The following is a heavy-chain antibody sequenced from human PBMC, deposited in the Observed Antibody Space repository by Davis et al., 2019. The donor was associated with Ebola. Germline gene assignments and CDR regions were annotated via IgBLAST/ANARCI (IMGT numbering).Heavy chain of an antibody. CDR1: GYTFTSHG. V-gene: IGHV1-18*01. CDR2: ISAYSGHT. J-gene: IGHJ4*02. D-gene: IGHD1/OR15-1a*01. CDR3: ARGRNNGWDFDY. Sequence: AASVKVSCKASGYTFTSHGISWVRLAPGQGLQGMGWISAYSGHTNYAQKLQGRVTMTTDTSTSTAYMELRSLRSDDTAEYYCARGRNNGWDFDYWGQGTLVTVSS.